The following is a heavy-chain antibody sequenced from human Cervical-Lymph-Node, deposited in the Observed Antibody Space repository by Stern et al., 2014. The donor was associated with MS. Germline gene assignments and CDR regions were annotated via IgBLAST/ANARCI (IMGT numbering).Heavy chain of an antibody. CDR1: GDSITSYY. D-gene: IGHD6-6*01. Sequence: VQLVESGPGLAKTSETLSLTCTVSGDSITSYYWSWIRQPPGKGLEFIGYTYYSGSTNYNPSLTSRVTISLDTSKNQISLELSPVTAADTAVYFCARGKSIAGRAYFYYGLDVWGQGTTVTVSS. V-gene: IGHV4-59*08. CDR2: TYYSGST. CDR3: ARGKSIAGRAYFYYGLDV. J-gene: IGHJ6*02.